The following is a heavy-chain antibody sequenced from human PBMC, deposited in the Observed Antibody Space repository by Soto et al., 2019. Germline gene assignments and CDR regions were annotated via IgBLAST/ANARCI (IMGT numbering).Heavy chain of an antibody. CDR3: GRGGGGAGTLIYYYFYGLDV. CDR2: INPGGGST. J-gene: IGHJ6*02. D-gene: IGHD6-13*01. Sequence: QVQLVQSGAEVKKPGVSVRVSCKASGYTFIGYYIHWVRQAPGQGLEWMGTINPGGGSTSYAQQLQGRGPMTRDTSQSTVYMELGSLRSEDKAVYYCGRGGGGAGTLIYYYFYGLDVWGQGTTVTVSS. V-gene: IGHV1-46*04. CDR1: GYTFIGYY.